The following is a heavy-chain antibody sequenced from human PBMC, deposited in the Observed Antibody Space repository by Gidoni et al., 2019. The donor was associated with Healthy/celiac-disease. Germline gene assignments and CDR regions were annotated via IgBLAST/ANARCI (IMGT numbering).Heavy chain of an antibody. CDR1: GFTLSSSA. V-gene: IGHV3-23*01. Sequence: EVQLLASGGGLVQPGGSLRLSCAASGFTLSSSAMCWVRQAPGKGLDWVSGISGSGGSTYYADSVKGRFTISRDNSKNTLYLQMNSLRAEDTAVYYCAATYCSGGSCYSIFLFPFDYWGQGTLVTVSS. D-gene: IGHD2-15*01. CDR2: ISGSGGST. J-gene: IGHJ4*02. CDR3: AATYCSGGSCYSIFLFPFDY.